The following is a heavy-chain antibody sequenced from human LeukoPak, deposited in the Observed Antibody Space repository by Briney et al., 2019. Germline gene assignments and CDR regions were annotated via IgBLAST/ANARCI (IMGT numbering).Heavy chain of an antibody. CDR1: GFTFSSYW. J-gene: IGHJ1*01. Sequence: GGSLRLSCAASGFTFSSYWMSWVRQAPGKGLEWVANIKQDGSEKYYVDSVKGRFTISRDNAKNSPYLQMNSLRAEDTAVYYCARDPGRDSSGWSEYFQHWGQGTLVTVSS. D-gene: IGHD6-19*01. CDR3: ARDPGRDSSGWSEYFQH. CDR2: IKQDGSEK. V-gene: IGHV3-7*03.